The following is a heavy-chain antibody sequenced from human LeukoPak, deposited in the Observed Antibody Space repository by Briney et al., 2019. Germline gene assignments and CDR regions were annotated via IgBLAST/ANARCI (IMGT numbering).Heavy chain of an antibody. D-gene: IGHD6-25*01. Sequence: SQTLSLTCTVSGDSIRSETYFWTWIRQHPGKGLEWIGYIYYSGRIYYNPSLKSRVTISLDTSKSQFSLKLGSVTAADTAVYFCARDTSAAGNIDSWGQGTLVTVSS. CDR1: GDSIRSETYF. CDR3: ARDTSAAGNIDS. V-gene: IGHV4-31*03. J-gene: IGHJ4*02. CDR2: IYYSGRI.